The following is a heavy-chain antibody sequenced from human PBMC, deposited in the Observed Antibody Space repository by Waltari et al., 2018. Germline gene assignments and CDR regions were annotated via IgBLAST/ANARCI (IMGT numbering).Heavy chain of an antibody. D-gene: IGHD4-17*01. V-gene: IGHV1-8*02. CDR1: GFTFSSYG. CDR3: ARADGVTTACDY. Sequence: QVQLVESGGGVVQPGRSLRLSCAASGFTFSSYGMHWVRQAPGKGLEWMGWMNPNSGNTGYAQKFQGRVTMTRNTSISTAYMELSSLRSEDTAVYYCARADGVTTACDYWGQGTLVIVSS. CDR2: MNPNSGNT. J-gene: IGHJ4*02.